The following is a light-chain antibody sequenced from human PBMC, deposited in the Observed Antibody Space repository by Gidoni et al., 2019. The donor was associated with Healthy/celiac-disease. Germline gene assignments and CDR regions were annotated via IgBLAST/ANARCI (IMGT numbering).Light chain of an antibody. J-gene: IGKJ3*01. CDR2: AAS. Sequence: DIQMTQSPSSLSASVGDRVTITCRASQSISSYLNWYQQKPGKAPKLLIYAASSLQSGVPSRFIGSVSGTDFTLTISSLQPEDFATYYCQQSYSTLFTFGPGTKVDIK. CDR1: QSISSY. CDR3: QQSYSTLFT. V-gene: IGKV1-39*01.